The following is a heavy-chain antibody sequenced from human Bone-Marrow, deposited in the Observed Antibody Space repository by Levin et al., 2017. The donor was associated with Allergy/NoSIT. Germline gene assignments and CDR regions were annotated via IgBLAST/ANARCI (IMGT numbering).Heavy chain of an antibody. CDR1: GFNFSIYG. CDR3: ARDRTNGILTNYGMDV. J-gene: IGHJ6*02. Sequence: GGSLRLSCAASGFNFSIYGMNWVRQAPGKGLEWVSSISSSSSNIYHADSLKGRFTISRDNAKNSLYLQMRSLRAEDTAVYYCARDRTNGILTNYGMDVWGQGTTVTVSS. CDR2: ISSSSSNI. D-gene: IGHD3-9*01. V-gene: IGHV3-21*04.